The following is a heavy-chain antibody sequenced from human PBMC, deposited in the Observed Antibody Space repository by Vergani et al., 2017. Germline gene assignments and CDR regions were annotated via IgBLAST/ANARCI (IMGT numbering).Heavy chain of an antibody. D-gene: IGHD2-15*01. CDR3: ARDGMEKYCSGGSCYADY. Sequence: QVQLVQSGAEVKKPGASVKVSCKAFGYTFTSYYMHGVRQAPGQGLEWMGIINPSGGSTSYAQKFQGRVTMTRDTSTSTVYMELSSLRSEETAVYYWARDGMEKYCSGGSCYADYWGQGTLVTVSS. CDR1: GYTFTSYY. J-gene: IGHJ4*02. V-gene: IGHV1-46*01. CDR2: INPSGGST.